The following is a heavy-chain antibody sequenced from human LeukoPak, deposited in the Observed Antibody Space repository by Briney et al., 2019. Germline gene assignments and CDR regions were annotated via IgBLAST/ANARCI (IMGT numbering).Heavy chain of an antibody. D-gene: IGHD2-2*01. J-gene: IGHJ5*02. CDR3: ARDCSSTSCSRGGFDP. V-gene: IGHV3-7*01. Sequence: GKSLRLSCAASGFTFSSYWMSWVRQAPGKGLEWVANIKQDGSEKYYVDSVKGRFTISRDNAKNSLYLQMNSLRAEDTAVYYCARDCSSTSCSRGGFDPWGQGTLVTVSS. CDR2: IKQDGSEK. CDR1: GFTFSSYW.